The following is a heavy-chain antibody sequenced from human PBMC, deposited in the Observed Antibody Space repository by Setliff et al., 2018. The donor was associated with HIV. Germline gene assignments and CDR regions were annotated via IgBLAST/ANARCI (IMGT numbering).Heavy chain of an antibody. J-gene: IGHJ6*03. CDR3: AKLVVGFSGTSAYMDV. Sequence: GESLKISCAASGFTFHDYDMTWVRQGPGKGLEWVSGINWNGGNTDYADSAKGRFTISRDNAKNSLYLQMNSLRAEDTALYYCAKLVVGFSGTSAYMDVWGKGTTVTVSS. D-gene: IGHD1-26*01. CDR1: GFTFHDYD. V-gene: IGHV3-20*04. CDR2: INWNGGNT.